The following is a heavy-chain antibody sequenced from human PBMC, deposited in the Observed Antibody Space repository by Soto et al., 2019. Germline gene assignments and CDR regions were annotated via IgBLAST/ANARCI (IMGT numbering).Heavy chain of an antibody. CDR1: GFTLSTYD. CDR3: ARSGPTVDTATGPQHYYYGMEV. CDR2: INSDGSST. D-gene: IGHD5-18*01. Sequence: PGGALRLSCAASGFTLSTYDMHWVRQAPGKGLVWVSRINSDGSSTSYADSVKGRFTISRDNAKNTLYLQMNSLRAEDTAVYYCARSGPTVDTATGPQHYYYGMEVWGQGTTVTVSS. J-gene: IGHJ6*02. V-gene: IGHV3-74*01.